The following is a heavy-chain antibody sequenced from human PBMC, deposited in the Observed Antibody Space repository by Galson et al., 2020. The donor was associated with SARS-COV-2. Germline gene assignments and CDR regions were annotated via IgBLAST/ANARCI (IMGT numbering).Heavy chain of an antibody. Sequence: SCAASGFTFSSYAMSWVRQAPGKGLEWVSAISGSGGSTYYADSVKGRFTISRDNSKNTLYLQMNSQRAEDTAVYYCAKDPSGYDSSGYYRDNWFDPWGQGTLVTVSS. V-gene: IGHV3-23*01. J-gene: IGHJ5*02. D-gene: IGHD3-22*01. CDR2: ISGSGGST. CDR3: AKDPSGYDSSGYYRDNWFDP. CDR1: GFTFSSYA.